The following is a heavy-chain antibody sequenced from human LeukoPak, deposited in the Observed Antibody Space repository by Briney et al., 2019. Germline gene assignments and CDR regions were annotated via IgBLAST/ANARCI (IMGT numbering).Heavy chain of an antibody. Sequence: SETLSLTCTVSGGSISSYYWSWIRQPPGKGLEWIGYIYYSGSTNYNPSLKSRVTISVDTSKNQFSLKLSSVTAADTAVYYCARAAPMYSSSWSLDYWGQGTLVTVSS. J-gene: IGHJ4*02. CDR2: IYYSGST. V-gene: IGHV4-59*12. CDR1: GGSISSYY. D-gene: IGHD6-13*01. CDR3: ARAAPMYSSSWSLDY.